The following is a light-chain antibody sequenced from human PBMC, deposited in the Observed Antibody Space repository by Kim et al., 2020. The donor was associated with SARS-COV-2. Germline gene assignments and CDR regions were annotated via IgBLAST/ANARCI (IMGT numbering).Light chain of an antibody. CDR3: QQYNNWPET. CDR2: GAS. Sequence: SQGERATLSCRASHSVSSNLAWYQQKPGQAPRLLIYGASTRATGIPARFSGSGSGTEFTLTISSLQSEDFAVYYCQQYNNWPETFGQGTKVDIK. CDR1: HSVSSN. V-gene: IGKV3-15*01. J-gene: IGKJ1*01.